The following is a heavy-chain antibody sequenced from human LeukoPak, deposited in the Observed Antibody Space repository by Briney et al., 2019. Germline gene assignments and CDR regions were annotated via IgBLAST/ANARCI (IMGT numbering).Heavy chain of an antibody. J-gene: IGHJ4*02. V-gene: IGHV7-4-1*02. CDR2: INTNTGNP. CDR3: ARDPGGLDDY. CDR1: GYTFTTYA. D-gene: IGHD3-10*01. Sequence: ASVKVSCKASGYTFTTYAMHWVRQAPGQGLEWMGWINTNTGNPTYAQGFTGRFVFSLDTSVSTAYLQISGLKPEDTAVYYCARDPGGLDDYWGQGTLVTVSS.